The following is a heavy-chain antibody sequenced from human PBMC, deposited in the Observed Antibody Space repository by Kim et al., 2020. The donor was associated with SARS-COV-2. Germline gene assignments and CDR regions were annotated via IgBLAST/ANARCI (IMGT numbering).Heavy chain of an antibody. D-gene: IGHD6-6*01. CDR1: GFTFSSYG. J-gene: IGHJ5*02. Sequence: GGSLRLSCAASGFTFSSYGMHWVRQAPGKGLEWVAVISYDGSNKYYADSVKGRFTISRDNSKNTLYLQMNSLRAEDTAVYYCAKDGGLEYSSSSVKSPFDPWGQGTLVTVSS. CDR2: ISYDGSNK. CDR3: AKDGGLEYSSSSVKSPFDP. V-gene: IGHV3-30*18.